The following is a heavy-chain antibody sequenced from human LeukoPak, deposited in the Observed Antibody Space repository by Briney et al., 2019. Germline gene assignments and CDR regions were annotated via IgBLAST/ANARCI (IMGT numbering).Heavy chain of an antibody. CDR3: ARQRGYYYSDAFDI. V-gene: IGHV1-2*06. D-gene: IGHD3-22*01. CDR1: GYTFTGYY. CDR2: INPNSGGT. J-gene: IGHJ3*02. Sequence: ASVKVSCKASGYTFTGYYMHWVRQAPGQGLEWMGRINPNSGGTNYAQKFQGRVTMTRDTSISTAYMKLSRLRSDDTAVYYCARQRGYYYSDAFDIWGQGTMVTVSS.